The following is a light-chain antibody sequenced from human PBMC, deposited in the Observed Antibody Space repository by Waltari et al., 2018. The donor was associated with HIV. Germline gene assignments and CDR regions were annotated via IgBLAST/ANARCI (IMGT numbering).Light chain of an antibody. Sequence: QSVLTQPPAVSAAPGQTVTISCSGSSSNIANNYVSWYQQLPGTAPKLLIYDNNMRSSGIPDRFSGSKSGTSATLAIAGLQTGYEADYYCGTWDTSLSAGVFGGGTKVTVL. CDR1: SSNIANNY. CDR2: DNN. V-gene: IGLV1-51*01. CDR3: GTWDTSLSAGV. J-gene: IGLJ2*01.